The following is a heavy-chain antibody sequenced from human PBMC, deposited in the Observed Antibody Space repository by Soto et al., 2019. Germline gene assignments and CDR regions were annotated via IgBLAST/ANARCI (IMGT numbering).Heavy chain of an antibody. CDR2: MNPNSGNT. CDR1: GYTFTSYD. V-gene: IGHV1-8*01. J-gene: IGHJ3*02. CDR3: ARRDPRHYDAFDI. Sequence: ASVKVSCKASGYTFTSYDINWVRQATGQGLEWMGWMNPNSGNTGYAQKFQGRVTMTRNTSISTAYMELSSLRSEDTAVYYCARRDPRHYDAFDIWGQGTMVTVSS. D-gene: IGHD3-10*01.